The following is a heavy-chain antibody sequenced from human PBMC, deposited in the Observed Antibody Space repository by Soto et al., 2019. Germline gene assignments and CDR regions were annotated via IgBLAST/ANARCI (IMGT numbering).Heavy chain of an antibody. CDR3: ARATGTLRSRNCDY. Sequence: SETLCLTCSVSGGSISTVGHYWTWIRQPPGKGLEWIGSIYHTGSTYYSKSLRSRLTMSVDTSKSQFSLRLSSVTAADTAVYYCARATGTLRSRNCDYWGQGSLVTVS. V-gene: IGHV4-31*03. J-gene: IGHJ4*02. D-gene: IGHD1-1*01. CDR2: IYHTGST. CDR1: GGSISTVGHY.